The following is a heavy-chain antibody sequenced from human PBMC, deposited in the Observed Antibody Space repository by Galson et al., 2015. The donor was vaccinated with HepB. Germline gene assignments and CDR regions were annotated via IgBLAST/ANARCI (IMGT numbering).Heavy chain of an antibody. CDR3: AKYPYNHDRNCYLTAIDY. CDR1: GFTFPNHA. V-gene: IGHV3-23*01. CDR2: VSGSSSNT. Sequence: SLRLSCAASGFTFPNHAMSWVRQGPGEGLEWVSAVSGSSSNTFYADSVKGRVTISRDNSRNTLYLQMNSLRAEDTAVYYCAKYPYNHDRNCYLTAIDYWCQVTLVAVSS. J-gene: IGHJ4*02. D-gene: IGHD1-1*01.